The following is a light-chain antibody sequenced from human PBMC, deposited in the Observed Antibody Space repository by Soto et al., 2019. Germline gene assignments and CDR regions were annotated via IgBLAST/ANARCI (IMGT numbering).Light chain of an antibody. CDR3: QQYGDSVFT. V-gene: IGKV3-20*01. Sequence: EIVLTQSPATLSLSPGERATLSCRASQSVNSGYLAWFQQKRGRAPRLLIYGTSGRATGIPDRLSGNGSRTDFTLTISRLEPEDFGVYYCQQYGDSVFTFGPGTKVDIK. CDR2: GTS. J-gene: IGKJ3*01. CDR1: QSVNSGY.